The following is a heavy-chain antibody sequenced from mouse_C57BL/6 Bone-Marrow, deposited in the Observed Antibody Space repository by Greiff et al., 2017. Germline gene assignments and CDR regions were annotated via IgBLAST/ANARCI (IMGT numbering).Heavy chain of an antibody. CDR2: IYPGNSDT. D-gene: IGHD2-10*01. CDR3: TRGAYPAWFAY. Sequence: EVMLVESGTVLARPGASVKMSCKTSGYTFTSYWMHWVKQRPGQGLEWIGAIYPGNSDTSYNQKFKGKAKLTAVTSASTAYMALSSLTNEDAAVYYCTRGAYPAWFAYWGQGTLVTVSA. V-gene: IGHV1-5*01. J-gene: IGHJ3*01. CDR1: GYTFTSYW.